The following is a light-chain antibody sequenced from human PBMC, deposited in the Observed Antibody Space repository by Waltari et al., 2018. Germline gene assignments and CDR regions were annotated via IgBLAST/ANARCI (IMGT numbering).Light chain of an antibody. J-gene: IGKJ1*01. Sequence: DIQMTQSPSSLSVSVGDRVTITCRASQSISSYLNWYQQKPGKAPKLLIYAASSLQSGVPSRFSGSGSGTDFTLTISSLQPEDFATYYCQQSYSTPRGFGQGTKVEIK. CDR2: AAS. CDR3: QQSYSTPRG. CDR1: QSISSY. V-gene: IGKV1-39*01.